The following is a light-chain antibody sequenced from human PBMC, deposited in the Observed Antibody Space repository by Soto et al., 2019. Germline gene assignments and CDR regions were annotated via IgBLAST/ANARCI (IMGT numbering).Light chain of an antibody. J-gene: IGKJ4*01. CDR2: DAS. CDR3: QQYNSYPLT. CDR1: QSIRSW. Sequence: DIQMTQSPSTLSASVGDRVTITCRASQSIRSWLAWYQQKPGKAPKLLIYDASSLKSGVPTRFSGSGSGTEFTLTISSLQPDDFATYYCQQYNSYPLTFGGGTKVDIK. V-gene: IGKV1-5*01.